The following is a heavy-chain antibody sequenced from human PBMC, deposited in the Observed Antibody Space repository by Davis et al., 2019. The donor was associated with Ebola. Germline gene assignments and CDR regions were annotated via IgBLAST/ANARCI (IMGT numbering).Heavy chain of an antibody. D-gene: IGHD1-14*01. CDR3: ARDLPGGDWYFDL. Sequence: GESLKISCAVSGFTVSRSYMSWVRQAPGKGLEWVSFIQADGSSSHADSVKGRFTISRDNSRNTLYLQMNNLRAEDTAVYYCARDLPGGDWYFDLWGRGTLVTVSS. J-gene: IGHJ2*01. V-gene: IGHV3-53*01. CDR1: GFTVSRSY. CDR2: IQADGSS.